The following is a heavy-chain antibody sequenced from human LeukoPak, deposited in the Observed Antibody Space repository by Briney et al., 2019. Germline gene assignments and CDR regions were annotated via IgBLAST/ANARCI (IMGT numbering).Heavy chain of an antibody. CDR2: INQGGSES. D-gene: IGHD4-11*01. J-gene: IGHJ4*02. Sequence: PGGCLRLSCAASGFTFSDFWMGWVRQAPGKGLEWVANINQGGSESYYVDSVKGRFTISRDNAKKSLFLQMNSLRAEDTAVYYCTKGRSNHYWGQGTLVTVST. CDR1: GFTFSDFW. V-gene: IGHV3-7*01. CDR3: TKGRSNHY.